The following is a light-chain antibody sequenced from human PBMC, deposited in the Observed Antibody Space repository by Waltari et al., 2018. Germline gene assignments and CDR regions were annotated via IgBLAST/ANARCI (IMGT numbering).Light chain of an antibody. CDR3: QVWDANTDPGV. V-gene: IGLV3-21*01. Sequence: SYVLTQPPSVSVAPGETARITCGGNNIESKSVHWYRQRPGQAPVVVISYDNDRAAGIPERFSGSNPGNTATLTISRVEAGDEADYYCQVWDANTDPGVFGTGTEVTVL. CDR2: YDN. CDR1: NIESKS. J-gene: IGLJ1*01.